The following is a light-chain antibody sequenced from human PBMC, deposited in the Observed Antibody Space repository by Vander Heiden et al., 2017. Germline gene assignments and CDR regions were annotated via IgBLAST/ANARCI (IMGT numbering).Light chain of an antibody. CDR3: QQSSNWPRT. CDR2: DAS. Sequence: VLTQSPATLSLSPGERATLSCRASQSVSSSLAWYQQKPGQAPRLLIYDASNRATGIPARFSGSGSGTDFTLTISSLEPEDFAVYYCQQSSNWPRTFGQGTKVEIK. V-gene: IGKV3-11*01. J-gene: IGKJ1*01. CDR1: QSVSSS.